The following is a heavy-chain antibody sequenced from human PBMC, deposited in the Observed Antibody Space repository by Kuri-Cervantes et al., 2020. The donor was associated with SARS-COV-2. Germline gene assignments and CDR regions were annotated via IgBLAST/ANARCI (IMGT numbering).Heavy chain of an antibody. D-gene: IGHD2-2*01. CDR3: ARAPYCRSTSCHPKVRYWYFDL. J-gene: IGHJ2*01. CDR2: ISYDGSNK. CDR1: GFTFRSYA. Sequence: LSLTCAASGFTFRSYAMYWVRQAPGKGLEWVAVISYDGSNKYYADSVKGRFTISRDNSKNTLFLQMNSLRPEDTAVYYCARAPYCRSTSCHPKVRYWYFDLWGRGTLVTVSS. V-gene: IGHV3-30-3*01.